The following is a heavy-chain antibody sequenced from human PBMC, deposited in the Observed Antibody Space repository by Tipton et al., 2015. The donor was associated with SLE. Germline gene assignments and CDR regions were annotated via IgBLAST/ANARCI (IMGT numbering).Heavy chain of an antibody. Sequence: SLRLSCAASGFTFSSYAMSWVRQAPGKGLEWVSAISGSGGSTYYADSVKGRFTISRDNSKNTLYLQMNSLRAEDTAVYYCARGPSQIWVSSSWYGTDYWGQGTLVTVSS. V-gene: IGHV3-23*01. CDR3: ARGPSQIWVSSSWYGTDY. D-gene: IGHD6-13*01. CDR2: ISGSGGST. J-gene: IGHJ4*02. CDR1: GFTFSSYA.